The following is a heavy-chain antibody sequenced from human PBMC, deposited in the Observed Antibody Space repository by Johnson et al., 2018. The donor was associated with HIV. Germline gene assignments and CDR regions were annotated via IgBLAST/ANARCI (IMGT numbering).Heavy chain of an antibody. CDR2: IKQDGSEK. V-gene: IGHV3-7*03. CDR3: AKDIAVAGTTDRFDAFDI. Sequence: EVQLVESGGGLLKPGGSLRLSCAASGFTFSDYYMSWIRQAPGKGLEWVADIKQDGSEKYYLDPVKGRFTISRDNSKNTLYLQMNSLRAEDTALYYCAKDIAVAGTTDRFDAFDIWGQVTMVTVSS. D-gene: IGHD6-19*01. J-gene: IGHJ3*02. CDR1: GFTFSDYY.